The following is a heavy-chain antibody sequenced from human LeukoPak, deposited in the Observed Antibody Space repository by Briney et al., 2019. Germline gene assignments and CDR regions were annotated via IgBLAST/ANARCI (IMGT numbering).Heavy chain of an antibody. CDR2: IYHSGST. CDR1: GGSISSGGYS. J-gene: IGHJ4*02. CDR3: ARGDDILTGYYGSFDY. Sequence: SQTLSLTCAVSGGSISSGGYSWSWIRQPPGKGLEWIVYIYHSGSTYYNPSLNSRVTISVDRSKNQFSLKLSSVTAADTAVYYCARGDDILTGYYGSFDYWGQGTLVTVSS. V-gene: IGHV4-30-2*01. D-gene: IGHD3-9*01.